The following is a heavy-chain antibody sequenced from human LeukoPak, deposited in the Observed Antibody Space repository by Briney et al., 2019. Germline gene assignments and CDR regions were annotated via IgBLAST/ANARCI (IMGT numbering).Heavy chain of an antibody. Sequence: SETLSLTCAVYGGSFSGYYWSWIRQPPGKGLEWIGEINHSGSTNYNPSLKSRVTISVDTSKNQFSLKLSSVTAADTAVYYCASLVGAILDYWGQGTLVTVSS. CDR2: INHSGST. CDR1: GGSFSGYY. V-gene: IGHV4-34*01. J-gene: IGHJ4*02. D-gene: IGHD1-26*01. CDR3: ASLVGAILDY.